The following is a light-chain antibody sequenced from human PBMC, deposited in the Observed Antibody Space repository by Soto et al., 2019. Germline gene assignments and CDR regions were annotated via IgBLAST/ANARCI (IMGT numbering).Light chain of an antibody. Sequence: DIQMTQSPSSLSASVGDRVTITCRASEDISNYLAWYQQKPGKVPKLLVYDASTFQSGVPSRFSGSGSGTDFTLTISSLQPEDVATYYCRKYNSAPYTFGQGTKVDIK. CDR2: DAS. CDR3: RKYNSAPYT. V-gene: IGKV1-27*01. CDR1: EDISNY. J-gene: IGKJ2*01.